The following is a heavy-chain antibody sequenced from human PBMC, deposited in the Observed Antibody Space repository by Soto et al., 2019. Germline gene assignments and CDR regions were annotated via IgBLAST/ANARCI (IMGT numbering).Heavy chain of an antibody. J-gene: IGHJ6*02. CDR3: ARAGELPYYYYGMDV. CDR2: VSGYNGNT. Sequence: QVQLVQSGGEVKKPGASVKVSCKASGYTFTTSGVSWVRQAPGQGLEWMGWVSGYNGNTKYEETFHDRVTMTTDTSTSTAYQELRSLTTDDTAVYYCARAGELPYYYYGMDVWGQGTTVIVSS. CDR1: GYTFTTSG. V-gene: IGHV1-18*01. D-gene: IGHD1-7*01.